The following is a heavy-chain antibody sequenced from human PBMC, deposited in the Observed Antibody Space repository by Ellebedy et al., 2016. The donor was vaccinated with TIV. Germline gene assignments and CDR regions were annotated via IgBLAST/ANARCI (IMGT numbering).Heavy chain of an antibody. V-gene: IGHV3-74*01. J-gene: IGHJ4*02. CDR2: INTDGSST. CDR1: GFTFSTYW. Sequence: PGGSLRLSCAASGFTFSTYWMHWVRQAPGKGLMWVSRINTDGSSTGYADSVKGRFTISRDNAKNTLYLQMNGLRAEDTAVYYCAKSPYWGQGTLVTVSS. CDR3: AKSPY.